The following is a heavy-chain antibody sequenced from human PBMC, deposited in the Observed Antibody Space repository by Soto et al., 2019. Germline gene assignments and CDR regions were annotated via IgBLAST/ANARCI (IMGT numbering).Heavy chain of an antibody. D-gene: IGHD3-22*01. CDR2: INYSGST. CDR3: ARLPYYYDSSGHDLDY. Sequence: SETLSLTCAVYGGSFSGYYWSWIRQPPGKGLEWIGEINYSGSTNYNPSLKSRVTISVDTSKNQFSLKLSSVTAADTAVYYCARLPYYYDSSGHDLDYWGHGTLVTVSS. J-gene: IGHJ4*01. V-gene: IGHV4-34*01. CDR1: GGSFSGYY.